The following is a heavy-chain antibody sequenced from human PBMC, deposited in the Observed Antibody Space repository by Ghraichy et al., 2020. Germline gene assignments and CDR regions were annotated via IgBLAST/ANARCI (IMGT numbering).Heavy chain of an antibody. Sequence: GGSLRLSCPASGFTFSSYAMSWVRQAPGKGLEWVSTISTSGDGTYYADSVKGRFTISRDNSKDTLYLQMSNLRVEDTALYYCAKIPGLGGVGWYFDLWGRGTLVTVSS. CDR2: ISTSGDGT. J-gene: IGHJ2*01. V-gene: IGHV3-23*01. CDR3: AKIPGLGGVGWYFDL. D-gene: IGHD3/OR15-3a*01. CDR1: GFTFSSYA.